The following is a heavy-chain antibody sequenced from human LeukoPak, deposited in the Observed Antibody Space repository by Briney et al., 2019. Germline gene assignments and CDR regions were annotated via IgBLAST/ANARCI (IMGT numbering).Heavy chain of an antibody. D-gene: IGHD2-21*02. Sequence: GRSLRLSCAASEFTLSSYGMHWVRQAPGKGLEWVAAISYDGSNKYYADSVKGRFTISRDDSKNTLYLQMNSLRAEDTAVYYCAKDGRAFCGGDCYFDCWGQGTLVTVSS. CDR1: EFTLSSYG. CDR2: ISYDGSNK. J-gene: IGHJ4*02. CDR3: AKDGRAFCGGDCYFDC. V-gene: IGHV3-30*18.